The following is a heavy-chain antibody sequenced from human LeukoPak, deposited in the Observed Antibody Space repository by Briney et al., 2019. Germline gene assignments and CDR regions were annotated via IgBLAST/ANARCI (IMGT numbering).Heavy chain of an antibody. Sequence: PGGSLRLSCAASGFTFSSYAMSWVRQAPGKGLEWVSAISGSGGTTYYADSVKGRFTISRDNYKNKLFLQMNSLRAEDTALYYCAKGYCASFTRYSRFDPWGQGTLVTVSS. J-gene: IGHJ5*02. V-gene: IGHV3-23*01. D-gene: IGHD2-8*01. CDR2: ISGSGGTT. CDR1: GFTFSSYA. CDR3: AKGYCASFTRYSRFDP.